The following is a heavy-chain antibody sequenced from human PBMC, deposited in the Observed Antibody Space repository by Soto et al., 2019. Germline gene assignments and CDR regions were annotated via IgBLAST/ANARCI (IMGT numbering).Heavy chain of an antibody. CDR2: ISYDGSNK. D-gene: IGHD6-19*01. V-gene: IGHV3-30-3*01. Sequence: AGGSLRLSCAASGFTFSSYAMHWVRQAPGKGLEWVAVISYDGSNKYYADSVKGRFTISRDNSKNTLYLQMNSLRAEDTAVYYCARDTDGSGWYGFFDYWGQGTLVTVSS. CDR3: ARDTDGSGWYGFFDY. CDR1: GFTFSSYA. J-gene: IGHJ4*02.